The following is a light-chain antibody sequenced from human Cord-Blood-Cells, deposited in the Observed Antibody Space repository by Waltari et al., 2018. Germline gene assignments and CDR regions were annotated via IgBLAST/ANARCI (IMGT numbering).Light chain of an antibody. CDR1: KSVLYSSNNKNY. Sequence: DIVMTQSPDSLAVSLGERATINCKSSKSVLYSSNNKNYLAWYQQKPGQPPKLLIYCASTRKSGVPDRFSGSGSGTDFTLTISSLQAEDVAVYYCQQYYSTPLTFGGGTKVEIK. CDR3: QQYYSTPLT. V-gene: IGKV4-1*01. CDR2: CAS. J-gene: IGKJ4*01.